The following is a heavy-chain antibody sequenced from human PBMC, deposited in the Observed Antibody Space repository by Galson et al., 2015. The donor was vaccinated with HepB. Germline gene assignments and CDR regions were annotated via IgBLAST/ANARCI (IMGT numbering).Heavy chain of an antibody. CDR1: GFTFTSYA. Sequence: SLRLSCAASGFTFTSYAMTWVRQAPGKGLEWVSTVSRSGGNTFYADSAKGRFTISRDNSKNTLYLQMNSLRAEDTAVYYCARANYGSGSYRGYFDLWGRGTLVTVSS. D-gene: IGHD3-10*01. CDR3: ARANYGSGSYRGYFDL. V-gene: IGHV3-23*01. CDR2: VSRSGGNT. J-gene: IGHJ2*01.